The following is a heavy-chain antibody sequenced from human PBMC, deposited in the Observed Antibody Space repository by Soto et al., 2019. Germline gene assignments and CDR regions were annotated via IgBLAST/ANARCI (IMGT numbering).Heavy chain of an antibody. D-gene: IGHD3-10*01. CDR2: IRNDGSDK. J-gene: IGHJ3*02. CDR3: ARALRMAPFDS. CDR1: GFIFSPYG. V-gene: IGHV3-33*01. Sequence: GGSLRLSCAASGFIFSPYGVHWVRQAPGKGLEWVALIRNDGSDKYYAESVTGRFTISRDNSKNTVYLQMNSLRAEDTALYFCARALRMAPFDSWGQRTVVTVSS.